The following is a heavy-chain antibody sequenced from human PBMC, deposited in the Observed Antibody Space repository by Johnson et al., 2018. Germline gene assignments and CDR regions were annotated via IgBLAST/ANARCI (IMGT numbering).Heavy chain of an antibody. CDR2: IYSGGSM. CDR3: ATSLGVPVGSFDF. D-gene: IGHD3-3*01. CDR1: GFTVSSNY. Sequence: VQLVESGGGWVQXGGSLRLXCAASGFTVSSNYMTWIRQAPGKGLEWVSVIYSGGSMYSADSVKGRFTISRDNSNNTLYLQMNTLRPEEPAVIYCATSLGVPVGSFDFWGQGTMVTVSS. J-gene: IGHJ3*01. V-gene: IGHV3-66*02.